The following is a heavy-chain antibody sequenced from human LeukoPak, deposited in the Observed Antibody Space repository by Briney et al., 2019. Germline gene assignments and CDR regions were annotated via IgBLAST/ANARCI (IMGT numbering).Heavy chain of an antibody. V-gene: IGHV1-2*02. J-gene: IGHJ4*02. D-gene: IGHD6-13*01. CDR2: INPNSGGT. Sequence: GASVKVSCKASGYTFTGYYMHWVRQAPGQGLEWMGWINPNSGGTNYAQKFQGRVTMTRDTSISTAYMELSRLRSDDTAMYYCASSKYSSSWYLNYWGQGTLVTVSS. CDR1: GYTFTGYY. CDR3: ASSKYSSSWYLNY.